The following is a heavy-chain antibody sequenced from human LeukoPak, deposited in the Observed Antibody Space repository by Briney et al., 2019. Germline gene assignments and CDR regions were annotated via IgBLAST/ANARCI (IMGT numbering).Heavy chain of an antibody. D-gene: IGHD3-9*01. CDR3: AKPFGIGRFDWCSDY. Sequence: SETLSLTCTVSGGSIRSYYWSWIRQPPGRGLEWIGYIYYSGSTNYNPSLKSRVTISVDTSKNQFSLKLSSVTAADTAVYYCAKPFGIGRFDWCSDYWGQGTLVTVSS. CDR1: GGSIRSYY. CDR2: IYYSGST. J-gene: IGHJ4*02. V-gene: IGHV4-59*01.